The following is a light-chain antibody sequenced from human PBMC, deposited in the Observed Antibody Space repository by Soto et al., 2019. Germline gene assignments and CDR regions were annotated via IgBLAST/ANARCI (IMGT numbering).Light chain of an antibody. V-gene: IGKV4-1*01. J-gene: IGKJ4*01. CDR1: QSILHSSNNKDF. CDR2: WAS. Sequence: DIVMTQSPASLAVSLGERATINCKSSQSILHSSNNKDFLAWYQQRPGQPPKLLIYWASTRESGVPDRFSGSGSGTDFTLTVSSLQAEDVAVYYCQQSYSTPLTFGGGIKVEL. CDR3: QQSYSTPLT.